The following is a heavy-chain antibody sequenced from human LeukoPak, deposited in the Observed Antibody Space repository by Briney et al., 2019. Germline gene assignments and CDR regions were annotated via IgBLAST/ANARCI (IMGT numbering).Heavy chain of an antibody. Sequence: PSETLSLTCAVYGGSFSGYYWSWIRQPPGKGLEWIGEINHSGSTNYNPSLKSRVTISVDTSKNQFSLKLSSVTAADTAVYYCAGVGCSSTSCYKYYYYMDVWGKGTTVTVSS. J-gene: IGHJ6*03. D-gene: IGHD2-2*02. V-gene: IGHV4-34*01. CDR2: INHSGST. CDR3: AGVGCSSTSCYKYYYYMDV. CDR1: GGSFSGYY.